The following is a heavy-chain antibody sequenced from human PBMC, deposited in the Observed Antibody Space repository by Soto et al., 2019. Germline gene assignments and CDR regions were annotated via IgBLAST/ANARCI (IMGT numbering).Heavy chain of an antibody. D-gene: IGHD3-9*01. CDR1: GFTFSSYA. CDR2: ISYDGSNK. Sequence: QVQLVESGGGVVQPGRSLRLSCAASGFTFSSYAMHWVRQAPGKGLEWVAVISYDGSNKYYADSVKGRFTISRDNSKNTLYLQMNSLRAEDTAGYYCARASSRYFDWLFHFDYWGQGTLVTVSS. J-gene: IGHJ4*02. V-gene: IGHV3-30-3*01. CDR3: ARASSRYFDWLFHFDY.